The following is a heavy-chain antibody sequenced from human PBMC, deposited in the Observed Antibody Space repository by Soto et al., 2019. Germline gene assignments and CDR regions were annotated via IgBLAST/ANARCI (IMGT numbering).Heavy chain of an antibody. CDR1: GFIFSSTW. D-gene: IGHD3-3*01. CDR2: IKQDGSEM. CDR3: ARDGSPPFGVDIMGFDS. V-gene: IGHV3-7*01. J-gene: IGHJ4*02. Sequence: EVQLVESGGGLVQPGGSLRISCAASGFIFSSTWMSWVRQAPGKGLEWVANIKQDGSEMYYVDSVKGRFIISRDNAKNSLYLQMNGLSADDTGVYYCARDGSPPFGVDIMGFDSWGQGSHVTVSS.